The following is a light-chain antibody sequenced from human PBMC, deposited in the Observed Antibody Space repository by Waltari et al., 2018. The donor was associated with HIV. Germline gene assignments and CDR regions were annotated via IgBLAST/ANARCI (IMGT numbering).Light chain of an antibody. Sequence: QLVLTQSPSASASLGASVKLTCTLSSGHRSYAIAWHQQQPEKGPHYLMKVTSDGSHRKGDGIPDRCSGSSSGAEHYLTISSLQSEDEAAYYCQAWGTGIRVFGGGTKLTVL. V-gene: IGLV4-69*01. CDR2: VTSDGSH. CDR1: SGHRSYA. CDR3: QAWGTGIRV. J-gene: IGLJ3*02.